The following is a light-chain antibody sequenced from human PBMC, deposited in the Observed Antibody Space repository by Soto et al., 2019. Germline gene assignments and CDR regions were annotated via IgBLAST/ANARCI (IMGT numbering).Light chain of an antibody. CDR3: QHYHGWPIT. J-gene: IGKJ5*01. CDR1: QSVSSN. CDR2: GAS. Sequence: EIVMTQSPATLSVPPGERATLSCRASQSVSSNFAWYQQKPGQAPRLLIYGASTRAADVPARFSGSGSGTEFTLTISSLQSEDFAVYYCQHYHGWPITFGQGTRLEIK. V-gene: IGKV3-15*01.